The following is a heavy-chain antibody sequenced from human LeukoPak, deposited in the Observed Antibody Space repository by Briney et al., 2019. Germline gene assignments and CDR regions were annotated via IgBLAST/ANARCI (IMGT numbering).Heavy chain of an antibody. CDR2: ISYDGSNK. J-gene: IGHJ4*02. CDR1: GFTFSSHA. Sequence: PGRSLRLSCAASGFTFSSHAMHWVRQAPGKGLEWVAVISYDGSNKYYADSVKGRFTISRDNSKNTLYLQMNSLRAEDTAVYYCARDWGSEGHYFDYWGQGTLVTVSS. V-gene: IGHV3-30*04. D-gene: IGHD3-16*01. CDR3: ARDWGSEGHYFDY.